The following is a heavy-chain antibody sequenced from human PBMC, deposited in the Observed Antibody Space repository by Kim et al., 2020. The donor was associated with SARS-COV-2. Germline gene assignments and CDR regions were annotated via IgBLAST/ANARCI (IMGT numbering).Heavy chain of an antibody. D-gene: IGHD3-22*01. V-gene: IGHV1-18*01. Sequence: ASVKVSCKASGYTFTSYGIIWVRQAPGQGLEWMGWISAYNGNTNYAQKPQGRVTMTTDTSTSTAYMELRSLRSDDTAVYYCARVILLFNYYDSSGYVDYWGQGTLVTVSS. CDR2: ISAYNGNT. CDR1: GYTFTSYG. J-gene: IGHJ4*02. CDR3: ARVILLFNYYDSSGYVDY.